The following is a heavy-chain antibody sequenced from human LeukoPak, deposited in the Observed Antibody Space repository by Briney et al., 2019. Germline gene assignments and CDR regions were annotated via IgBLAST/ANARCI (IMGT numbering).Heavy chain of an antibody. V-gene: IGHV3-30*04. D-gene: IGHD2-2*01. Sequence: GGSLRLSCAASGFTFNNYAMHWVRQAPGKGLEWVAVISYDGSNKYYADSVKGRFTISRDNAKNSLYLQMNSLRAEDTAVYYCARHPFIGYCSSASCYAPFFVDYWGQGTLVTVSS. CDR1: GFTFNNYA. CDR2: ISYDGSNK. CDR3: ARHPFIGYCSSASCYAPFFVDY. J-gene: IGHJ4*02.